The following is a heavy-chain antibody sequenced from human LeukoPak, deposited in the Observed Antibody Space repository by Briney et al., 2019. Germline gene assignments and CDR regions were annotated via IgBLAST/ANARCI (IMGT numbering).Heavy chain of an antibody. D-gene: IGHD3-22*01. Sequence: SETLSLTCAVSGGSISSSSYYWAWIRQPPGKGLEWIGTIYYSGSTYHNPSLKSRVTMSVDTSSNQFSLKLSSVDAADTAVYYCAKAGVRYFDSSGLYAFDFWGQGTTVTVSS. CDR1: GGSISSSSYY. V-gene: IGHV4-39*01. CDR3: AKAGVRYFDSSGLYAFDF. J-gene: IGHJ3*01. CDR2: IYYSGST.